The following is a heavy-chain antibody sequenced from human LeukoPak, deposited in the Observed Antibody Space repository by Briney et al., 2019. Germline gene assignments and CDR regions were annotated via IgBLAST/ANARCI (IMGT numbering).Heavy chain of an antibody. CDR3: AILQVVEKAFDI. J-gene: IGHJ3*02. Sequence: RTGGSLRLSCAASGFTFDDYAMHWVRQAPGKGREWVSLISGDGGSTYYADSVKGRFTISRDNSKNSLYLQMNSLITEDTALYYCAILQVVEKAFDIWGQGTMVTVSS. CDR2: ISGDGGST. CDR1: GFTFDDYA. D-gene: IGHD2-15*01. V-gene: IGHV3-43*02.